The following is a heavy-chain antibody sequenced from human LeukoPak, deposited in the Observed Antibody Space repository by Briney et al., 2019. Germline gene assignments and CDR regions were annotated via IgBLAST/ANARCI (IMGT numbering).Heavy chain of an antibody. CDR2: IKQDGSEK. Sequence: PGGSLRLSCAASGFTFSSYWMSWVRQAPGKGLEWVANIKQDGSEKYYVDSVKGRFTISGDNAKNSLYLQMNSLRAEDTAVYYCAKVEGGSYSGNAFDIWGQGTMVTVSS. V-gene: IGHV3-7*01. J-gene: IGHJ3*02. D-gene: IGHD1-26*01. CDR1: GFTFSSYW. CDR3: AKVEGGSYSGNAFDI.